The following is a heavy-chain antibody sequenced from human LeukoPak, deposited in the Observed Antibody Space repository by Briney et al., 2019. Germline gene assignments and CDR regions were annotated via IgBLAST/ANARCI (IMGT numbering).Heavy chain of an antibody. CDR3: ARGYSSSWRSGNFDY. J-gene: IGHJ4*02. D-gene: IGHD6-13*01. V-gene: IGHV1-2*04. Sequence: GASVKVSRKASGYTFTGYYMHWVRQAPGQGLEWMGWINPNSGGTNYAQKFQGWVTMTRDTSISTAYMELSRLRSDDTAVYYCARGYSSSWRSGNFDYWGQGSPVTLSS. CDR2: INPNSGGT. CDR1: GYTFTGYY.